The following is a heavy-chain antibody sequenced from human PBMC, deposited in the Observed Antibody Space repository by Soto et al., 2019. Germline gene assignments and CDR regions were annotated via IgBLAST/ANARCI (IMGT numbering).Heavy chain of an antibody. Sequence: QEQLVQSGAEVKKPGSSVKVCCKASGDTFSSYAISWVRQAPGQGLDWMGGIIPFFNTPNYAQKFQGRVTITADESTSTAYMALSSLRSEDTATYYCARESAYGGNPLASDYWGQGTLVTVSS. CDR2: IIPFFNTP. CDR3: ARESAYGGNPLASDY. D-gene: IGHD1-26*01. CDR1: GDTFSSYA. J-gene: IGHJ4*02. V-gene: IGHV1-69*01.